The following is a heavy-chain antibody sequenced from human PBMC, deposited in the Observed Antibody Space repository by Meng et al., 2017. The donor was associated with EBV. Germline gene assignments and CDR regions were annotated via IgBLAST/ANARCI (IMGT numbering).Heavy chain of an antibody. J-gene: IGHJ4*02. CDR2: ISAYNGDT. Sequence: QVELVTPGAELKDPAAYWKVSCKASGYTFSSFGMSWVRQAPGQGPEWMGWISAYNGDTKYAQKFQGRVTVTTDTSTSTAYMELRSLRRDDTVVYYCARGMRNFNFWGQGTLVTVSS. CDR1: GYTFSSFG. V-gene: IGHV1-18*01. CDR3: ARGMRNFNF.